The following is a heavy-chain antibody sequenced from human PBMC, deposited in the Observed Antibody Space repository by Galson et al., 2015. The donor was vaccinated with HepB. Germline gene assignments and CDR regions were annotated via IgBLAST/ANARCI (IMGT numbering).Heavy chain of an antibody. CDR3: VRGGATAGTDY. V-gene: IGHV7-4-1*02. CDR1: GYTFTDYA. CDR2: INTKTGNP. J-gene: IGHJ4*02. Sequence: SVKVSCKASGYTFTDYAMNWVRQAPGQGLEWMGWINTKTGNPTYAQGFTGRFVFSLDTSVSAAYLQISSLKAEDTAVYYCVRGGATAGTDYWGQGTLVTVSS. D-gene: IGHD6-13*01.